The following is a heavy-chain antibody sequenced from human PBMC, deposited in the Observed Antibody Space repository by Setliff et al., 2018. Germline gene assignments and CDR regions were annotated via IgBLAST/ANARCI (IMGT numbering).Heavy chain of an antibody. D-gene: IGHD5-18*01. Sequence: SVKVSCKASGGTFSSHAISWVRQAPGQGLEWMGGIIPIFGTANYAQKFQGRVTMTRNTSISTAYMELRSLRSDDTAVYYCARAGNSYAQYYFDYWGQGTLVTVSS. CDR3: ARAGNSYAQYYFDY. CDR1: GGTFSSHA. J-gene: IGHJ4*02. V-gene: IGHV1-69*05. CDR2: IIPIFGTA.